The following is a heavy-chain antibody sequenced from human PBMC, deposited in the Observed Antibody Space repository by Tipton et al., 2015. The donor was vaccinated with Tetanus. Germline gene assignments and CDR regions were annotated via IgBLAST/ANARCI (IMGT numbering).Heavy chain of an antibody. Sequence: SLRLSCAASGLTFSSYDMHWVRQATGKGLEWVSAIGTAGDTYYPGSVKGRFTISRENAKNSLYLQMNSLRAGDTAVYYCARSLGDAFDIWAKGQWSPSLQ. CDR3: ARSLGDAFDI. J-gene: IGHJ3*02. CDR1: GLTFSSYD. CDR2: IGTAGDT. V-gene: IGHV3-13*01. D-gene: IGHD7-27*01.